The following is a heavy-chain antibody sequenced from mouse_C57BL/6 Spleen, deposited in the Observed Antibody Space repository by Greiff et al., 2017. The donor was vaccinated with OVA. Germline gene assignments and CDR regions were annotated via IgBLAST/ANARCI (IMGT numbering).Heavy chain of an antibody. CDR1: GYAFTNYL. CDR2: INPGSGGT. Sequence: VQLQQSGAELVRPGTSVKVSCKASGYAFTNYLIEWVKQRPGQGLEWIGVINPGSGGTNYNEKFKGKATLTADKSSSTAYMQLSSLTSEDSAVYFCARWFLDPGYFEYWGQGTTLTVSS. CDR3: ARWFLDPGYFEY. D-gene: IGHD2-2*01. J-gene: IGHJ2*01. V-gene: IGHV1-54*01.